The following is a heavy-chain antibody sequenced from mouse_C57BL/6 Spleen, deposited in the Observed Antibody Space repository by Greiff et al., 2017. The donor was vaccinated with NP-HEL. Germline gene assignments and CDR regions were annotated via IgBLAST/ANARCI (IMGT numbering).Heavy chain of an antibody. D-gene: IGHD1-1*01. CDR3: ARIYYGSSPWYFDV. J-gene: IGHJ1*03. V-gene: IGHV5-4*01. CDR2: ISDGGSYT. CDR1: GFTFSSYA. Sequence: DVQLVESGGGLVKPGGSLKLSCAASGFTFSSYAMSWVRQTPEKRLEWVATISDGGSYTYYPDNVKGRFTISRDNAKNNLYLQMSHLKSEDTAMYYCARIYYGSSPWYFDVWGTGTTVTVSS.